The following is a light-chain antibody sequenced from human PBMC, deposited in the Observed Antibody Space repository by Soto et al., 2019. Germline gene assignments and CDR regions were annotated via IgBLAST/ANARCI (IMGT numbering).Light chain of an antibody. Sequence: EIVLTQSPGTLSLSPGDRATLSCRASQSVSSSYLAWYQQQPGQAPRLLIYGASSRATGIPDRFSGSGSETGCTLTISRLEYEDFAVYYCHQYGNSPPSTFGQGTKVDIK. CDR3: HQYGNSPPST. V-gene: IGKV3-20*01. J-gene: IGKJ1*01. CDR2: GAS. CDR1: QSVSSSY.